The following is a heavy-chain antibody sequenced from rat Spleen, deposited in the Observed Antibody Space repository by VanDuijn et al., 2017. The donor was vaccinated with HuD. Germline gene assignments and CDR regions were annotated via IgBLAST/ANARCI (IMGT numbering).Heavy chain of an antibody. J-gene: IGHJ3*01. Sequence: EVQLVESGGDLVQPGRSLKLSCAASGFTFSDYYMAWVRQAPTKGPEWVASISFDGNTTYYRDSVKGRFTISRDDPKSTLYLQMNSLRSEDTATYYCATRDGGYPGWGQGTLVTVSS. V-gene: IGHV5-7*01. CDR2: ISFDGNTT. CDR3: ATRDGGYPG. CDR1: GFTFSDYY. D-gene: IGHD1-11*01.